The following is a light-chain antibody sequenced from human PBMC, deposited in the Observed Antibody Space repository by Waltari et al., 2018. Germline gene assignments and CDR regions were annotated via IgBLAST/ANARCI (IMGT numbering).Light chain of an antibody. CDR3: QQYGSSPQT. Sequence: EIALTLSRETLSLSTREITTLPCRASQSVSRRYLALYQQKPGQAPSLLIYGASSRATGIPDRFSGSGSGTDFTLTISRLEPEDFAVYYCQQYGSSPQTFGGGTKVEIK. J-gene: IGKJ4*01. V-gene: IGKV3-20*01. CDR1: QSVSRRY. CDR2: GAS.